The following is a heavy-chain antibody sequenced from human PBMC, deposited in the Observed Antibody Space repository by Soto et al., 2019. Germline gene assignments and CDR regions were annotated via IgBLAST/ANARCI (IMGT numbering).Heavy chain of an antibody. V-gene: IGHV3-23*01. CDR2: ISGSGGST. CDR1: GVSFSSYA. D-gene: IGHD6-19*01. CDR3: SKDLSEPYYMDV. J-gene: IGHJ6*03. Sequence: GGSVRLSCAASGVSFSSYAMSWVRQAPGKGLEWVSAISGSGGSTYYADSVKGRFTISRDNSKNTLYLQMNSLRAEDTAVYYCSKDLSEPYYMDVSGKGPTVTVSS.